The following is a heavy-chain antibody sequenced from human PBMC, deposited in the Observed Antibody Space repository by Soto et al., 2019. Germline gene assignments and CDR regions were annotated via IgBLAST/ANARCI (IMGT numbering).Heavy chain of an antibody. CDR1: GFTFSDYY. Sequence: GESLKISCAASGFTFSDYYMSWIRQAPGKGLEWVSYISSSGSTIYYADSVKGRFTISRDNAKNSLYLQMNSLRAEDTAVYYCARARGIGDFWSCYYYIDYWGQGTLVTVSS. D-gene: IGHD3-3*01. V-gene: IGHV3-11*01. CDR3: ARARGIGDFWSCYYYIDY. CDR2: ISSSGSTI. J-gene: IGHJ4*02.